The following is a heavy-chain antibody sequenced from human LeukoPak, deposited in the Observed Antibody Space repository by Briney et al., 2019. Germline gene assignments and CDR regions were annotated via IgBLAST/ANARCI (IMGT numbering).Heavy chain of an antibody. V-gene: IGHV3-33*01. Sequence: GGSLRLSCAPARFTFSSYGMHWDRQVPGKGLEWVAVIWYDGSNKYYADSVKGRFTISRDNSKNTVYLQMNSLRAEDTAVYYCARERGYSYGAHCDYWGQGTLVTVSS. J-gene: IGHJ4*02. D-gene: IGHD5-18*01. CDR1: RFTFSSYG. CDR3: ARERGYSYGAHCDY. CDR2: IWYDGSNK.